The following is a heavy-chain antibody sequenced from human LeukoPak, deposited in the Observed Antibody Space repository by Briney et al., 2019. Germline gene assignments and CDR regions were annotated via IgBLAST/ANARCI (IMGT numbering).Heavy chain of an antibody. V-gene: IGHV3-33*01. CDR3: VRDGVGATTYFGYFDH. CDR1: GISFSAHG. J-gene: IGHJ4*02. D-gene: IGHD1-26*01. CDR2: IRFDGSNI. Sequence: GGSLRLSCAASGISFSAHGMHWVRQAPGKGLEWVAIIRFDGSNIHYADSVKGRFTISRDNSKNTLYLQMNSLRAEDTAVYYCVRDGVGATTYFGYFDHWGQGNLVTVSS.